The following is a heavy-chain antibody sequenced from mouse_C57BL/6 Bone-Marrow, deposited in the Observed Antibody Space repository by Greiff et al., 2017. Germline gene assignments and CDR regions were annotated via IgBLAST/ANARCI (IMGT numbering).Heavy chain of an antibody. V-gene: IGHV7-1*01. CDR3: ARDDGYYAWFAY. D-gene: IGHD2-3*01. CDR1: GFTFSDFY. Sequence: DVKLVESGGGLVQSGRSLRLSCATSGFTFSDFYMEWVRQAPGKGLEWIAASRNKTNDYTTEYSASVKGRFIVSRDTSQSILYLQMNALRAEDTAIYYCARDDGYYAWFAYWGQGTLVTVSA. CDR2: SRNKTNDYTT. J-gene: IGHJ3*01.